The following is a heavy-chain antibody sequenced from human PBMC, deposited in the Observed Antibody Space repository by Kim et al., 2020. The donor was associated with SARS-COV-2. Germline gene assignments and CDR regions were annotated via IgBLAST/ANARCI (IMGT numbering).Heavy chain of an antibody. Sequence: GKIGNADSVKGRFTISRDNVKNYLYLQMNSLWIEGTALYYCGKDNVAGGLDLWGQGTTVTVSS. CDR2: GKI. J-gene: IGHJ6*02. CDR3: GKDNVAGGLDL. D-gene: IGHD2-21*01. V-gene: IGHV3-9*01.